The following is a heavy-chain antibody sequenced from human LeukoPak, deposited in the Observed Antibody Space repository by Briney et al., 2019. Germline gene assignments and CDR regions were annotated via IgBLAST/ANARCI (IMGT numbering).Heavy chain of an antibody. J-gene: IGHJ4*02. D-gene: IGHD1-14*01. CDR2: ISYDGSNK. V-gene: IGHV3-30*07. Sequence: GGSLRLSCAASGFTLSSYAMHWVRQAPGKGLEWVAVISYDGSNKYYADSVKGRFTISRDNSKNTLYLQMNSLKTEDTAVYYCTTRRQDGWWGQGTLVTVS. CDR3: TTRRQDGW. CDR1: GFTLSSYA.